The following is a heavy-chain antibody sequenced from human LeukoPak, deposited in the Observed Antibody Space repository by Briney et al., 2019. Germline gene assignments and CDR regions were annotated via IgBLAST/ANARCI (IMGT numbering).Heavy chain of an antibody. Sequence: GASVKVSCKASGYTFTSYGISWVRQAPGQGLEWMGWINPNSGGTNYAQKFQGRVTMTRDTSISTAYMELSRLRSDDTAVYYCARVKSSGWYYFDYWGQGTLVTVSS. CDR3: ARVKSSGWYYFDY. CDR1: GYTFTSYG. J-gene: IGHJ4*02. D-gene: IGHD6-19*01. CDR2: INPNSGGT. V-gene: IGHV1-2*02.